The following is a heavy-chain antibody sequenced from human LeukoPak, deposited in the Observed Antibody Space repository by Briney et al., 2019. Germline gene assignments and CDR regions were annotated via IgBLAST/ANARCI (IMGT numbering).Heavy chain of an antibody. V-gene: IGHV3-74*01. Sequence: GGSLRLSCAASGFTFSSYWMHWVRKAPGKGMVWVSRINSDGSSTSYADSVKGRFTISRDNAKNTLYLQMNSLRAEDTAVYYCARVGPRGAFDIWGQGTMVTVSS. CDR2: INSDGSST. CDR1: GFTFSSYW. D-gene: IGHD1-26*01. CDR3: ARVGPRGAFDI. J-gene: IGHJ3*02.